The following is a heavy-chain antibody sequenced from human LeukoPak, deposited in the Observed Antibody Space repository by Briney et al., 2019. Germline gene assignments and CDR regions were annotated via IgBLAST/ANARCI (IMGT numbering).Heavy chain of an antibody. V-gene: IGHV1-2*02. D-gene: IGHD5-18*01. J-gene: IGHJ6*03. CDR3: ARGGYSYGYPRYYYYMDV. CDR1: GYTFTAHY. Sequence: ASVRVSCKASGYTFTAHYMHWVRQAPGQGLERMGWISPSNGATKYAQKFQGRVTLTTDTSISTAYMELSRLTSDDTAVYYCARGGYSYGYPRYYYYMDVWGKGTTVTVSS. CDR2: ISPSNGAT.